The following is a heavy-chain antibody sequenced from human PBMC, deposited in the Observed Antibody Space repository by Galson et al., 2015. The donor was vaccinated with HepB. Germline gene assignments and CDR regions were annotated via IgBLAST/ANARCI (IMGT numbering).Heavy chain of an antibody. CDR1: GDSVSSNSAA. V-gene: IGHV6-1*01. J-gene: IGHJ5*02. CDR3: ARTGCGVACSHRFDP. CDR2: IYYRSKWFY. Sequence: CAISGDSVSSNSAAWNWIRHSPSRGLEWLGRIYYRSKWFYDYALSVKSRVVISPDTPRNQLSLHLSSVTPDDTAIYFCARTGCGVACSHRFDPWGQGTLVTVSS. D-gene: IGHD2-8*02.